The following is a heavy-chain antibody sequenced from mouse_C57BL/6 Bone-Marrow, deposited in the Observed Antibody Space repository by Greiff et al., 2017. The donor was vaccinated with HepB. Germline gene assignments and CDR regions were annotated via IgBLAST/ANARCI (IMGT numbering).Heavy chain of an antibody. CDR2: IDPENGDT. V-gene: IGHV14-4*01. D-gene: IGHD2-1*01. CDR1: GFNIKDDY. CDR3: TPPLLGFAY. J-gene: IGHJ3*01. Sequence: VQLKESGAELVRPGASVKLSCTASGFNIKDDYMHWVKQRPEQGLEWIGWIDPENGDTEYASKFQGKATITADTSSNTAYLQLSSLTSEDTAVYYCTPPLLGFAYWGQGTLVTVSA.